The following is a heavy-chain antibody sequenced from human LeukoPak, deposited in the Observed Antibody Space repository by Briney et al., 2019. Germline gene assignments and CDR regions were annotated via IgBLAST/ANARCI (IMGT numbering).Heavy chain of an antibody. D-gene: IGHD4-17*01. CDR2: INPNSGGT. J-gene: IGHJ6*02. V-gene: IGHV1-2*02. CDR1: GYTFTGYY. CDR3: ARGATVTTYRNYYYYGMDV. Sequence: GASVKVSCKASGYTFTGYYMHWVRQAPGQGLEWMGWINPNSGGTNYAQKFQGRVTMTRDTSISTAYMELSRLRSDDTAVYYCARGATVTTYRNYYYYGMDVWGQGTIVTVSS.